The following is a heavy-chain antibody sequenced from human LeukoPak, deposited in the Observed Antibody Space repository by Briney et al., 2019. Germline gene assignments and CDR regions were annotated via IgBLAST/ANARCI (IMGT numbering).Heavy chain of an antibody. J-gene: IGHJ6*02. V-gene: IGHV3-23*01. CDR1: GFTFSSYA. CDR3: AKGGFPYYYGSGSYPPLNYYYYGMDV. Sequence: GRSLRLSCAASGFTFSSYAMSWVRQAPGKGLEWVSAISGSGGSTYYADSVKGRFTISRDNSKNTLYLQMNSLRAEDTAVYYCAKGGFPYYYGSGSYPPLNYYYYGMDVWGQGTTVTVSS. CDR2: ISGSGGST. D-gene: IGHD3-10*01.